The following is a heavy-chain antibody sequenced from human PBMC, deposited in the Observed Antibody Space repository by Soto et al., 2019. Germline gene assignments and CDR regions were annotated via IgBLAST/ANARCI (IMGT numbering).Heavy chain of an antibody. D-gene: IGHD3-3*01. J-gene: IGHJ4*02. Sequence: SETLSLTCTVSGGSISSGAYYWSWIRQHPGKGLEWIGYIHYSGTTNYNPSLKSRVTISVDTSKNQFSLKLSSVTAADTAVYYCARGHYDFWSGYFATIDYWGQGTLVTVSS. CDR1: GGSISSGAYY. V-gene: IGHV4-30-4*08. CDR2: IHYSGTT. CDR3: ARGHYDFWSGYFATIDY.